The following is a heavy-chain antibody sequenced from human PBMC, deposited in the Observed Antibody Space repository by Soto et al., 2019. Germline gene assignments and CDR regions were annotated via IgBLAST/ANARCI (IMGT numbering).Heavy chain of an antibody. CDR2: IYYSGST. J-gene: IGHJ5*02. Sequence: PSETLSLTCTFSGCSISSGGYYWSWIRQHPGKGLEWIGYIYYSGSTYYNPSLKSRVTISVDTSKNQFSLKLSSVTAADTAVYYCAREVRSSIAARHNWFDPWGQGTLVTVSS. CDR3: AREVRSSIAARHNWFDP. CDR1: GCSISSGGYY. D-gene: IGHD6-6*01. V-gene: IGHV4-31*03.